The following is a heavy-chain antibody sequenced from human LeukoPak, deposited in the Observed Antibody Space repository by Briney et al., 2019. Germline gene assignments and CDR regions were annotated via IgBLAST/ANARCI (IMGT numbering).Heavy chain of an antibody. CDR3: ARDTPRITIFGVAQAFDI. D-gene: IGHD3-3*01. CDR2: IYTSGST. V-gene: IGHV4-4*07. J-gene: IGHJ3*02. CDR1: GGSISSYY. Sequence: SETLSLTSTVSGGSISSYYWSWIRQPAGKGLEWIGRIYTSGSTNYNPSLKSRVTMSVDTSKNQFSLKLSSVTAADTAVYYCARDTPRITIFGVAQAFDIWGQGTMVTVSS.